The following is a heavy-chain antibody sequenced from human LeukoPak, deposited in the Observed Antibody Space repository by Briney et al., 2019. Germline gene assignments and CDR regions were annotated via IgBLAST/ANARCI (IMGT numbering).Heavy chain of an antibody. CDR3: AHCSSTSCYGGIDY. V-gene: IGHV1-46*01. CDR1: GYTFSSNY. CDR2: INPSGGST. Sequence: ASVKVSCKASGYTFSSNYMHWVRQAPGQGLAWMGIINPSGGSTSYGKKFQGRVTMTRDTSTSTVYMEMSSLRSEDTAVYYCAHCSSTSCYGGIDYWGQGTLVTVSS. J-gene: IGHJ4*02. D-gene: IGHD2-2*01.